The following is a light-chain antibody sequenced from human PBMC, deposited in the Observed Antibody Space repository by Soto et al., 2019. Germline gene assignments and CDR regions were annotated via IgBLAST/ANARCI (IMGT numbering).Light chain of an antibody. Sequence: EIVMTQSPATLSVSPGERATLSCRASQSVSSNLAWYQQKPGRAPRLLIYGASTRATGIPARFSGSGSGTEFTLTISSLQSEGSAVYYCQQYNNWPPITFGQGTRLDIK. CDR1: QSVSSN. CDR3: QQYNNWPPIT. CDR2: GAS. V-gene: IGKV3-15*01. J-gene: IGKJ5*01.